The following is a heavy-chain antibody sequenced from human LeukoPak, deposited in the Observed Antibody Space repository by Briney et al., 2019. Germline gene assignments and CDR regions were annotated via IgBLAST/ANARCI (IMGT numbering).Heavy chain of an antibody. CDR1: GGSISSYY. CDR2: IYYSRST. Sequence: SETLSLTCTVSGGSISSYYWSWIRQPPGKGLEWIGYIYYSRSTNYNPSLKSRVTISVDTSKNQFSLKLSSVTAADTAVYYCARIPVYIAVAGTSWFDPWGQGTLVTVSS. CDR3: ARIPVYIAVAGTSWFDP. D-gene: IGHD6-19*01. J-gene: IGHJ5*02. V-gene: IGHV4-59*01.